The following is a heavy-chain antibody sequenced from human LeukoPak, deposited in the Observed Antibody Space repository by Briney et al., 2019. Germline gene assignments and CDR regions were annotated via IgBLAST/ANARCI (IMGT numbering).Heavy chain of an antibody. V-gene: IGHV4-30-4*08. CDR3: AREDHYYDSSGFTDY. CDR2: IYYSGST. Sequence: PSQTLSLTCTVSGGSISSGDYYWSWIRQPPGKGLEWIGYIYYSGSTYYNPSLKSRVTISVDTSKNQFSLKLSSVTAADTAVYYCAREDHYYDSSGFTDYWGQGTLVTVSS. D-gene: IGHD3-22*01. CDR1: GGSISSGDYY. J-gene: IGHJ4*02.